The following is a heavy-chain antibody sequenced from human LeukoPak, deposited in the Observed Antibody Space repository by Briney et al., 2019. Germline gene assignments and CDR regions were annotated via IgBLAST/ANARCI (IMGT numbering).Heavy chain of an antibody. V-gene: IGHV3-30*03. CDR1: GFTFSSYG. Sequence: GGSLRLSCAASGFTFSSYGMHWVHQAPGKGLEWVAVISYDGSNKYYADSVKGRFTISRDNSKNTLYLQMNSLRAEDTAVYYCARALYCSSTSCYEYYYYGMDVWGKGTTVTVSS. CDR3: ARALYCSSTSCYEYYYYGMDV. D-gene: IGHD2-2*01. CDR2: ISYDGSNK. J-gene: IGHJ6*04.